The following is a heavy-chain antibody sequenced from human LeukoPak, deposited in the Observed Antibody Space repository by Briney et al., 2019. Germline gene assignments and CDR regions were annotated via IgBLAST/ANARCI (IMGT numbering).Heavy chain of an antibody. CDR2: ISASGSGI. D-gene: IGHD1-1*01. J-gene: IGHJ6*02. CDR1: GFTFRTCA. Sequence: GGSLRLSCLASGFTFRTCAMNWVRQAPGRGLEWVATISASGSGISYSDSVEGRFTISRDNSRDRLYLQMNSLRAEDTAVYFCAKYTTAFREDGVDVWGQGTTVTVSS. CDR3: AKYTTAFREDGVDV. V-gene: IGHV3-23*01.